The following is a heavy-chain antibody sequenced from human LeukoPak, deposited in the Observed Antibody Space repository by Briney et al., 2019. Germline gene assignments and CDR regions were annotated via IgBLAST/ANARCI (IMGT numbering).Heavy chain of an antibody. CDR1: GGTLSSYA. D-gene: IGHD5-18*01. CDR3: ASGYSYGYAPNFDY. V-gene: IGHV1-69*01. Sequence: SVKVSCKASGGTLSSYAISWVRQAPGQGLEWMGGIIPIFGTANYAQKFQGRVTITADESTSTAYMELSSLRSEDTAVYYCASGYSYGYAPNFDYWGQGTLVTVSS. CDR2: IIPIFGTA. J-gene: IGHJ4*02.